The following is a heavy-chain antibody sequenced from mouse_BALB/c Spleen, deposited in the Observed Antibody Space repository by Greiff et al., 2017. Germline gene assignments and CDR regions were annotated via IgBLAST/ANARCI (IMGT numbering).Heavy chain of an antibody. CDR1: GFNIKDTY. D-gene: IGHD5-5*01. CDR2: IDPANGNT. J-gene: IGHJ4*01. Sequence: EVKLQESGAELVKPGASVKLSCTASGFNIKDTYMHWVKQRPEQGLEWIGRIDPANGNTKYDPKFQGKATITADTSSNTAYLQLSSLTSEDTAVYYCALLYLYAMDYWGQGTSVTVSS. CDR3: ALLYLYAMDY. V-gene: IGHV14-3*02.